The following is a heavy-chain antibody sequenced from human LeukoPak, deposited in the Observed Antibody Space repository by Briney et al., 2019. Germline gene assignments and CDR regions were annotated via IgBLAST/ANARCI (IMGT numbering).Heavy chain of an antibody. CDR1: GFTFSSYA. Sequence: AGGSLRLSCAASGFTFSSYAMSWVRQAPGKGLEWVSAISGSGGSTYYADSVKGRFTISRDNSKNTLYLQMNSLRAEDTAVYYCAKTIFGVVIDTELSFDYWGQGTLVTVSS. CDR3: AKTIFGVVIDTELSFDY. D-gene: IGHD3-3*01. J-gene: IGHJ4*02. CDR2: ISGSGGST. V-gene: IGHV3-23*01.